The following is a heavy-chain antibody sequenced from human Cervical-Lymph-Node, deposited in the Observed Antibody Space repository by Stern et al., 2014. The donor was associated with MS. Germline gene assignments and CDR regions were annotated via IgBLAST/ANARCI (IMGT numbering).Heavy chain of an antibody. CDR2: IYSDGNT. Sequence: QLQLQESGPGLVKPSETVSLTCTVSGGSFTSKYWNWIRQPPGKGLEWIGYIYSDGNTNYNPSLKNRVTISLDTSTNQFSLSLTSVTAADTAVYYCARVTGRGTRQNWFDSWGQGTLLTVSS. CDR3: ARVTGRGTRQNWFDS. J-gene: IGHJ5*01. D-gene: IGHD1-26*01. V-gene: IGHV4-59*01. CDR1: GGSFTSKY.